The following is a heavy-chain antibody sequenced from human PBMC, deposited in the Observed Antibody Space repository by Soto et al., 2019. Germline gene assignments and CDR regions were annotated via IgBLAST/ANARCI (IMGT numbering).Heavy chain of an antibody. V-gene: IGHV3-23*01. CDR3: AKDFREPPSI. Sequence: EVQLLESGGGLVQPGGSLRLSCAASGFTFTNYAMSWVRQAPGKGLEWVSGISGSGGSIYYADSVKGRFTISRDNSKNTLYLQMNSLRVEDTAVYYCAKDFREPPSIWGQGARVTVSS. CDR1: GFTFTNYA. J-gene: IGHJ3*02. CDR2: ISGSGGSI. D-gene: IGHD3-10*01.